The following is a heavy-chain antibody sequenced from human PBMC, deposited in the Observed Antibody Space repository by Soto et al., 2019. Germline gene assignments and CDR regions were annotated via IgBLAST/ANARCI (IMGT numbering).Heavy chain of an antibody. CDR3: ARSRDYSSSSRYYGMDV. CDR2: IYYSGST. D-gene: IGHD6-6*01. J-gene: IGHJ6*02. CDR1: GGSISSYY. V-gene: IGHV4-59*08. Sequence: PSETLSLTCTVSGGSISSYYWSWIRQPPGKGLEWIGYIYYSGSTNYNPSLKSRVTISVDTSKNQFSLKLSSVTAADTAVYYCARSRDYSSSSRYYGMDVWGQGTTVTVSS.